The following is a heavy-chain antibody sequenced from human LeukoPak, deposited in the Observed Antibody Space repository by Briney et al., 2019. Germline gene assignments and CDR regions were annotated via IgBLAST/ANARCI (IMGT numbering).Heavy chain of an antibody. CDR3: VRGGSKAAATFDY. D-gene: IGHD2-15*01. J-gene: IGHJ4*02. CDR2: INHSGST. CDR1: GGSFSGYY. Sequence: SETLSLTCAVYGGSFSGYYWSWIRQPPGKGLEWIGEINHSGSTNYNPSLKSRVTMSGDTSKNQFSLKLSSVTAADTAVYYCVRGGSKAAATFDYWGQGTLVTVSS. V-gene: IGHV4-34*01.